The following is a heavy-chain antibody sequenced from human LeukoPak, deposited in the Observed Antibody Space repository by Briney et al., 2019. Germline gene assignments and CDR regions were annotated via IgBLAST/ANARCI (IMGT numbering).Heavy chain of an antibody. D-gene: IGHD1-1*01. CDR1: GYTFTSYY. CDR2: INPSGGST. Sequence: ASVKISCKASGYTFTSYYMHWVRQAPGQGLEWMGIINPSGGSTSYAQKFQGRVTMTRDTSTSTVYMELSSLRSEDTAVYYCARDNPERPFDYWGQGTLVTVSS. J-gene: IGHJ4*02. CDR3: ARDNPERPFDY. V-gene: IGHV1-46*01.